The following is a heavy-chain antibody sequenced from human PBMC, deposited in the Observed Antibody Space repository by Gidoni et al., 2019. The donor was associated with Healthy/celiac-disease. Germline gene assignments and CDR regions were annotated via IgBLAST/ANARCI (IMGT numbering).Heavy chain of an antibody. Sequence: EVQLVESGGVVVQPGGSLRLSCADSGFTFDDYTMHWVRQAPGKGLEWVSLISWDGGSTYYADSVKGRFTISRDNSKNSLYLQMNSLRTEDTALYYCAKGHGRGGWLQLFDYWGQGTLVTVSS. D-gene: IGHD5-12*01. CDR1: GFTFDDYT. CDR2: ISWDGGST. J-gene: IGHJ4*02. V-gene: IGHV3-43*01. CDR3: AKGHGRGGWLQLFDY.